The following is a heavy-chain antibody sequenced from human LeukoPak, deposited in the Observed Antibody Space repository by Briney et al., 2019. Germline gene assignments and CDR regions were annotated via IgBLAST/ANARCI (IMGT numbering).Heavy chain of an antibody. CDR3: ARVVPIVVVPAAAGWFDP. CDR2: IYSSGST. V-gene: IGHV4-4*07. CDR1: GVSISRYY. J-gene: IGHJ5*02. Sequence: PSETLSLTCTVSGVSISRYYWSWIRQPAGKGLEWIGRIYSSGSTTYNPSLKSRVTMSIDTSKNQFSLKLSSVTAADTAVYYCARVVPIVVVPAAAGWFDPRGQGTLVTVSS. D-gene: IGHD2-2*01.